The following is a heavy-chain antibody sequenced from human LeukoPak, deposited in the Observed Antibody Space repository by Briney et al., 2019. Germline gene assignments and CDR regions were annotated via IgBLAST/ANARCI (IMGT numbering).Heavy chain of an antibody. CDR1: GFTFNTYN. J-gene: IGHJ4*02. V-gene: IGHV3-21*04. CDR2: ISSSSSYI. D-gene: IGHD1-26*01. CDR3: ARGGGSYGGNDY. Sequence: GGSLRLSCAASGFTFNTYNMNWVRQAPGKGLEWVSSISSSSSYIYYADSVKGRFTISRDNAKNSLYLQMNSLRAEDTALYYCARGGGSYGGNDYWGQGTLVTVSS.